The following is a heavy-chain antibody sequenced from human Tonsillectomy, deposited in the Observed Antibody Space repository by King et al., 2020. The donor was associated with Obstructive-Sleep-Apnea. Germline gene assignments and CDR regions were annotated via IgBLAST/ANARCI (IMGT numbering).Heavy chain of an antibody. Sequence: VQLVESGGGLVQPGGSLRLSCAASGFTFSSYWMHWVRQAPGKGLMWVSRIDTDGSRTAYAASVKGRFTISRDNAQNTLYLQMNSLSAEDTAVYYCARWYYYGSGRDAFDIWGQGTMVTVSS. CDR1: GFTFSSYW. CDR3: ARWYYYGSGRDAFDI. D-gene: IGHD3-10*01. V-gene: IGHV3-74*01. CDR2: IDTDGSRT. J-gene: IGHJ3*02.